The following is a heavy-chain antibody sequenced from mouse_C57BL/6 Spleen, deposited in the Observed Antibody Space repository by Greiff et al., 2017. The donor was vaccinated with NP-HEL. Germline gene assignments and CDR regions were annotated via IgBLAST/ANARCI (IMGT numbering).Heavy chain of an antibody. D-gene: IGHD3-1*01. CDR1: GFTFSSYA. J-gene: IGHJ3*01. CDR3: TRASLGSAWFAD. Sequence: EVQRVESGEGLVKPGGSLKLSCAASGFTFSSYAMSWVRQTPEKRLEWVAYISSGGDYIYYADTVKGRFTISRDNARNTLYLQMSSLKSEDTAMYYCTRASLGSAWFADWGQGTLVTVSA. V-gene: IGHV5-9-1*02. CDR2: ISSGGDYI.